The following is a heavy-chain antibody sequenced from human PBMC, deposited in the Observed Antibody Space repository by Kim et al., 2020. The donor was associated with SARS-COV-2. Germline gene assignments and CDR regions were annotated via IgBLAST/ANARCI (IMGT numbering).Heavy chain of an antibody. D-gene: IGHD3-9*01. CDR3: ARDESFENPFYGMDV. V-gene: IGHV4-31*03. J-gene: IGHJ6*02. CDR1: GGSISSGGYY. CDR2: IYYSGST. Sequence: SETLSLTCTVSGGSISSGGYYWSWIRQHPGKGLEWIGYIYYSGSTYYNPSLKSRVTISVDTSKNQFSLKLSSVTAADTAVYYCARDESFENPFYGMDVWGQGTTVTVSS.